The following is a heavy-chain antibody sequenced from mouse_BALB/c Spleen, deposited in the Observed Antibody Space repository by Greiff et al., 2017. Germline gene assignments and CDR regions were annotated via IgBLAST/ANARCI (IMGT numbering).Heavy chain of an antibody. Sequence: EVQGVESGGGLVQPGGSLRLSCATSGFTFTDYYMSWVRQPPGKALEWLGFIRNKANGYTTEYSASVKGRFTISRDNSQSILYLQMNTLRAEDSATYYCARDWDGNWYFDVWGAGTTVTVSS. CDR1: GFTFTDYY. V-gene: IGHV7-3*02. CDR3: ARDWDGNWYFDV. CDR2: IRNKANGYTT. J-gene: IGHJ1*01. D-gene: IGHD2-1*01.